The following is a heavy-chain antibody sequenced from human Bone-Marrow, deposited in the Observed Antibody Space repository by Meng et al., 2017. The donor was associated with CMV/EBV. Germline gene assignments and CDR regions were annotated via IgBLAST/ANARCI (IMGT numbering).Heavy chain of an antibody. CDR3: ASYCGGDCYSARDYYYGMDV. CDR1: GFTFSSYA. V-gene: IGHV3-23*03. D-gene: IGHD2-21*01. Sequence: GESLKISCAASGFTFSSYAMNWVRQAPGKGLEWVSVIYGGGNRTSYADSVKGRFTISRDNSKNTLYLQMNSLRAEDTAVYYCASYCGGDCYSARDYYYGMDVWGQGTTVTVSS. CDR2: IYGGGNRT. J-gene: IGHJ6*02.